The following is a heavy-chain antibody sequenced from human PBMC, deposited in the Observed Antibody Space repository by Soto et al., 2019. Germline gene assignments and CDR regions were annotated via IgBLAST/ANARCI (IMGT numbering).Heavy chain of an antibody. CDR3: AKGPGIAAAGAYYYYYYMDV. CDR1: GFTFSSYA. V-gene: IGHV3-23*01. D-gene: IGHD6-13*01. CDR2: ISGSGGST. J-gene: IGHJ6*03. Sequence: PGGSLRLSCAASGFTFSSYAMSWVRQAPGKGLEWVSAISGSGGSTYYADSVKGRFTISRDNSKNTLYLQMNSLRAEDTAVYYCAKGPGIAAAGAYYYYYYMDVWGKGTTVTVSS.